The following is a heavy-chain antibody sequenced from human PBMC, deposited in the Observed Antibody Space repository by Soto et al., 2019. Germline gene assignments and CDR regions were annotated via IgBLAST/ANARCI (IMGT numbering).Heavy chain of an antibody. CDR2: INSDGSST. CDR1: GFTFSSYW. CDR3: AKDKGVFNWATSYFDY. Sequence: GGSLRLSCAASGFTFSSYWMHWVRQAPGKGLVRVSRINSDGSSTSYADSVKGRFTISRDNSKNTLFLQMNSPRPEDTAVYYCAKDKGVFNWATSYFDYWGQGALVTVSS. V-gene: IGHV3-74*01. D-gene: IGHD1-1*01. J-gene: IGHJ4*02.